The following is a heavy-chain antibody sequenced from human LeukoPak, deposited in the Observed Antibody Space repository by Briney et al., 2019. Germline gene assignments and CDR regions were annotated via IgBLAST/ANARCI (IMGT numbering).Heavy chain of an antibody. CDR2: INNEGSST. CDR3: ARDQCFSGSCHVFDY. V-gene: IGHV3-74*01. D-gene: IGHD3-22*01. Sequence: GGSLRLSCAASGYRFGSHWMHWVRQGPGKGLVWVSRINNEGSSTSYADSVKGRFTISRDNAKNTLYLQMTSLRAEDTAMYYCARDQCFSGSCHVFDYWGRGTMVTVSS. CDR1: GYRFGSHW. J-gene: IGHJ3*01.